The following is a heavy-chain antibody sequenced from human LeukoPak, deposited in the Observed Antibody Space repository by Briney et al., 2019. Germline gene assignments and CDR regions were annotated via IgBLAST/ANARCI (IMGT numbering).Heavy chain of an antibody. CDR3: ARAAATGTHNWFDP. J-gene: IGHJ5*02. V-gene: IGHV1-46*01. CDR2: INPSGGST. Sequence: ASVKVSCKASGYTFSSHYMHWVRQAPGQGLEWMGIINPSGGSTSYAQKFQGRVTLTRDTSTSTVYMEVSSLRSEDTAEYYCARAAATGTHNWFDPWGQGTLVTVSS. D-gene: IGHD6-13*01. CDR1: GYTFSSHY.